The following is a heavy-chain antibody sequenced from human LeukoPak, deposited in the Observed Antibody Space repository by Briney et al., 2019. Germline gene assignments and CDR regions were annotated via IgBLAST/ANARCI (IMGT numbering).Heavy chain of an antibody. CDR3: ARVGYCTNGVCYDY. CDR2: MNPNSGNT. V-gene: IGHV1-8*01. J-gene: IGHJ4*02. D-gene: IGHD2-8*01. Sequence: GASVKVSCKASGYTFTSYDINWVRQATGQGLEWMGWMNPNSGNTGYAQKFQGRVTMTRNTFISTAYMELSSLRSEDTAVYYCARVGYCTNGVCYDYWGQGTLVTVSS. CDR1: GYTFTSYD.